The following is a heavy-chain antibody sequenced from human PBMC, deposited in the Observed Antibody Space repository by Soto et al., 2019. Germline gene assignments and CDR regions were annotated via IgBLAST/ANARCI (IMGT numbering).Heavy chain of an antibody. CDR2: IIPILGIA. D-gene: IGHD3-22*01. Sequence: ASVKVSCKASGGTFSSYAISWVRQAPGQGLEWMGGIIPILGIANYAQKFQGRVTITADKSTSTAYMELSSLRSEDTAVYYCARERYYYDSSGYYYAHYYGMDVWGQGTTVTVSS. CDR3: ARERYYYDSSGYYYAHYYGMDV. CDR1: GGTFSSYA. J-gene: IGHJ6*02. V-gene: IGHV1-69*10.